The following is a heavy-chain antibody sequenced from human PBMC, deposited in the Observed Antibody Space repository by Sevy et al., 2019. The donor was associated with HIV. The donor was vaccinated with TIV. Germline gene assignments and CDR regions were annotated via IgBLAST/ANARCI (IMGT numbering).Heavy chain of an antibody. CDR3: ARDPTTRPRVLDY. Sequence: SETLSLTCSVSGGSISSYFWTWVRQSPGKGLEWIGNIYFTGNTDYSPSLKSRVTLSLDPSKSQFSLTLKSVTAAETAIYFCARDPTTRPRVLDYWGQGTLVTVSS. CDR2: IYFTGNT. J-gene: IGHJ4*02. D-gene: IGHD1-1*01. V-gene: IGHV4-59*01. CDR1: GGSISSYF.